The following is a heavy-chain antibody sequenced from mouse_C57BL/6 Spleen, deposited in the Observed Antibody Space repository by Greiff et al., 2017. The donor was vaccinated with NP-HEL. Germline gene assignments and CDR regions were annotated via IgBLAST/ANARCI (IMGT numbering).Heavy chain of an antibody. CDR2: INPNNGGT. V-gene: IGHV1-26*01. J-gene: IGHJ4*01. Sequence: EVQLQQSGPELVKPGASVKISCKASGYTFTDYYMNWVKQSHGKSLEWIGDINPNNGGTSYNQKFKGKATLPVDKSSSTAYMELRSLTSEDSAVYYCARYGNYAMDYWGQGTSVTVSS. CDR3: ARYGNYAMDY. CDR1: GYTFTDYY. D-gene: IGHD1-1*01.